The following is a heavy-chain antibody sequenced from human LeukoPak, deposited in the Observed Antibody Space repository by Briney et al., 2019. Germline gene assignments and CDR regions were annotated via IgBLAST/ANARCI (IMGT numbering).Heavy chain of an antibody. CDR2: IKQDGSEK. D-gene: IGHD6-19*01. Sequence: GGSLRLSCAASGFTFSSYAMSWVRQAPGRGLEWVANIKQDGSEKYYVDSVKGRFTISRDNAKNSLYVQMNSLRAEDTAVYYCARNLVAGYSYYYYGMDVWGQGTTVTVSS. J-gene: IGHJ6*02. V-gene: IGHV3-7*05. CDR1: GFTFSSYA. CDR3: ARNLVAGYSYYYYGMDV.